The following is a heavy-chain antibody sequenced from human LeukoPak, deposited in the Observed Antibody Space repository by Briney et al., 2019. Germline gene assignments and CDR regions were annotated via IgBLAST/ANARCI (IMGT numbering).Heavy chain of an antibody. CDR1: GFTFSTSA. D-gene: IGHD3-10*01. Sequence: GGSLRLSCAASGFTFSTSAMSWVRQAPGKGLEWVSAISVIGGSTFYADSVQGRFTISRDNSKNTLYLQMNSLRVEGTAVYYCAKDPGGSAYDCWGQGTLVSVSS. CDR3: AKDPGGSAYDC. CDR2: ISVIGGST. J-gene: IGHJ4*02. V-gene: IGHV3-23*01.